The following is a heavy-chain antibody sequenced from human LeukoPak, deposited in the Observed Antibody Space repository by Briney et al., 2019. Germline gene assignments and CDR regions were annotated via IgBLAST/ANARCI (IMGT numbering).Heavy chain of an antibody. CDR3: ARGEILWFELSWFDP. CDR2: INHSGST. Sequence: PSETLSLTCAVYGGSFSGYYWSWIRQPPGKGLEWIGEINHSGSTNYNPSLKSRVTISVDTSKNQFSLKLSSVTAADTAVYYCARGEILWFELSWFDPWGQGTLVTVSS. CDR1: GGSFSGYY. J-gene: IGHJ5*02. V-gene: IGHV4-34*01. D-gene: IGHD3-10*01.